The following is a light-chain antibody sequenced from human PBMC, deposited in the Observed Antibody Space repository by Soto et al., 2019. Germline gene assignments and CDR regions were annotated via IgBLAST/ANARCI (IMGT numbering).Light chain of an antibody. V-gene: IGKV3-20*01. CDR1: QSVSSSY. CDR2: GAS. CDR3: QQYGSSSWT. J-gene: IGKJ1*01. Sequence: EIVLTQSPGTLSLSPGERATPSCRASQSVSSSYLAWYQQKPGQAPRLLIYGASSRATGIPDRFSGSGSGPDFTLTISRLEPEDFAVYYCQQYGSSSWTFGQGTKVDIK.